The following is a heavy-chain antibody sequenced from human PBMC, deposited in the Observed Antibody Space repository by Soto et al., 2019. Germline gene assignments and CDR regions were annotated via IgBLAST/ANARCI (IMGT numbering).Heavy chain of an antibody. D-gene: IGHD6-13*01. CDR3: ARDDAPYSSSWYQVGYYYYGMDV. V-gene: IGHV1-2*02. Sequence: GASVKVSCKASGYTFTGYYMHWVRQAPGQGLEWMGWINPNSGGTNYAQKFQGRVTMTRDTSISTAYMELSRLRSDDTVVYYCARDDAPYSSSWYQVGYYYYGMDVWGQGTTVTVSS. J-gene: IGHJ6*02. CDR1: GYTFTGYY. CDR2: INPNSGGT.